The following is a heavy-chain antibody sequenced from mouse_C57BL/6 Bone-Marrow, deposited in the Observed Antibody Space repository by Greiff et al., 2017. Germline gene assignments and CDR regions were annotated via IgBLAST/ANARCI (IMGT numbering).Heavy chain of an antibody. CDR3: ARHLYAMDY. CDR1: GFTFSDYY. V-gene: IGHV5-12*01. CDR2: ISNGGGST. Sequence: EVKLVESGGGLVQPGGSLKLSCAASGFTFSDYYMYWVRQTPEKRLEWVAYISNGGGSTYYPDTVKGRFTISRDNAKNTLYLQMSRLKSEDTAMDYCARHLYAMDYWGQGTSVTVSS. J-gene: IGHJ4*01.